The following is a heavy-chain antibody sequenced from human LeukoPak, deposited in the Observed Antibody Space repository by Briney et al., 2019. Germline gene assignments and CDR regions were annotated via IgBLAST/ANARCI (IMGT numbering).Heavy chain of an antibody. CDR3: ARSRHSYDSTGFPHY. V-gene: IGHV3-9*01. J-gene: IGHJ4*02. D-gene: IGHD3-22*01. CDR1: GFTFDDYA. CDR2: ISWNSGSI. Sequence: PGGSLRLSCAASGFTFDDYAMHWVRHAPGKGLEWVSGISWNSGSIGYADSVKGRFTISRDNAKNSLYLQMNSLRAEDTALYYCARSRHSYDSTGFPHYWGQGTLVTVSS.